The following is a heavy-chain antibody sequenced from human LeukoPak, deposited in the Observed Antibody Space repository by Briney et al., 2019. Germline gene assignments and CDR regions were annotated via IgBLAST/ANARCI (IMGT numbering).Heavy chain of an antibody. CDR3: TSRSVGGDYVDY. V-gene: IGHV3-73*01. D-gene: IGHD3-16*01. J-gene: IGHJ4*01. CDR1: GFTFSGTA. CDR2: IRSKANSYAT. Sequence: GGSLRLSCAASGFTFSGTAMHWFRQSSGKGLEWVGRIRSKANSYATAYAASVNGRFTISSDDSKHTAYLQMNSLKTEDTAVYYCTSRSVGGDYVDYWGQGTLVTVSS.